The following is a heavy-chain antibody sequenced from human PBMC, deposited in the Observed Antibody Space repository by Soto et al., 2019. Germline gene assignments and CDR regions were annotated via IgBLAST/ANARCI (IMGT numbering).Heavy chain of an antibody. CDR3: AGDTTVSQETDAFEI. J-gene: IGHJ3*02. V-gene: IGHV3-21*01. CDR2: ISGSSGYI. CDR1: GFTFSSYS. D-gene: IGHD4-17*01. Sequence: EVQLVESGGGLVKPGGSLRLSCAASGFTFSSYSMNWVRQAPGKGLEWVSAISGSSGYIYYADSVKGRFTISGDNAKNSLYLQMNSVSAEDTAVYYCAGDTTVSQETDAFEIRCQGTMVTVSS.